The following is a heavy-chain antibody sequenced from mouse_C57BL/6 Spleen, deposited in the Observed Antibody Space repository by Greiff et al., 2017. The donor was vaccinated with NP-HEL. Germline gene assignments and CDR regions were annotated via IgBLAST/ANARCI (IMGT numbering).Heavy chain of an antibody. CDR3: TMGVYDDFDY. V-gene: IGHV14-4*01. Sequence: VQLQQSGAELVRPGASVKLSCTASGFNIKDDYMHWVKQRPEQGLEWIGWIDPENGDTEYASKFQGKATITADTSSNTAYLQLSSLTSEDTAVYYCTMGVYDDFDYWGQGTTLTVSS. CDR1: GFNIKDDY. CDR2: IDPENGDT. J-gene: IGHJ2*01. D-gene: IGHD2-3*01.